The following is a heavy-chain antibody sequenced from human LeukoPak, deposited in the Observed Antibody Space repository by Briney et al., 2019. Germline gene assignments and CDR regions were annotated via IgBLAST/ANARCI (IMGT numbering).Heavy chain of an antibody. CDR1: GGSFNDYY. J-gene: IGHJ4*02. CDR2: IDHRGST. CDR3: ASRQLGRFWPDDY. Sequence: ASETLSLTCAVSGGSFNDYYWSWIRQSPTKGLEWIGEIDHRGSTNYNPSLNSRVSISVDTSKNQFSLKLTSVTAADTAVYYCASRQLGRFWPDDYWGQGTLVTVSP. V-gene: IGHV4-34*01. D-gene: IGHD2/OR15-2a*01.